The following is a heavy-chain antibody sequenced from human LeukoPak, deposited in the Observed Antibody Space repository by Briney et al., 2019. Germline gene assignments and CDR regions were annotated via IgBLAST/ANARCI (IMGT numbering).Heavy chain of an antibody. CDR1: GFTIADYS. J-gene: IGHJ4*02. D-gene: IGHD4-23*01. CDR3: AKDSETLRMYGGHFDN. CDR2: ISWDGGIT. Sequence: GGSLRLSCVASGFTIADYSMHWVRQAPGKGLEWLSLISWDGGITYYADSVNGRFTISRDNSKNSLYLQMNSLRTEDTALYYCAKDSETLRMYGGHFDNWGQGTLVTVSS. V-gene: IGHV3-43*01.